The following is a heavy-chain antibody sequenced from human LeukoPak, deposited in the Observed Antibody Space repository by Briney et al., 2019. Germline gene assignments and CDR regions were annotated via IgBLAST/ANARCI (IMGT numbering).Heavy chain of an antibody. CDR3: TTDYPTRDY. V-gene: IGHV3-15*01. J-gene: IGHJ4*02. Sequence: GGSLRLSCVASGFTFSNAWMRWVRPAPAKGLAGVGRIKSKTDGGTTDYAAPVKGRFTISRDDSKNTLYLQMNSLKTEDTAVYYCTTDYPTRDYWGQGTLVTVSS. CDR1: GFTFSNAW. CDR2: IKSKTDGGTT.